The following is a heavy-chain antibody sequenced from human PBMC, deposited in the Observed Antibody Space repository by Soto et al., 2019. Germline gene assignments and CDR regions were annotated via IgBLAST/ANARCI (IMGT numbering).Heavy chain of an antibody. CDR1: GFTFSRYS. Sequence: GGSLRLSCADSGFTFSRYSMNWVRQAPGKGLEWVSYISSSSSTIYYADSVKGRFTISRDNAKNSLYLQMNSLRDEDTAVYYCARGAYYDILTGLTHYYYGMDVWGQGTTVTVSS. CDR2: ISSSSSTI. J-gene: IGHJ6*02. D-gene: IGHD3-9*01. V-gene: IGHV3-48*02. CDR3: ARGAYYDILTGLTHYYYGMDV.